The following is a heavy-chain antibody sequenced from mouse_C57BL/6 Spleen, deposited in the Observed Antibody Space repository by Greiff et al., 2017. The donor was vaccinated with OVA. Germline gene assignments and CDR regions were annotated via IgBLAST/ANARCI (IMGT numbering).Heavy chain of an antibody. CDR3: ARDRRALTGTDYYAMDY. D-gene: IGHD4-1*01. J-gene: IGHJ4*01. CDR2: ISDGGSYT. CDR1: GFTFSSYA. V-gene: IGHV5-4*01. Sequence: EVQRVESGGGLVKPGGSLKLSCAASGFTFSSYAMSWVRQTPEKRLEWVATISDGGSYTYYPDNVKGRFTISRDNAKNNLYLQMSHLKSEDTAMYYCARDRRALTGTDYYAMDYWGQGTSVTVSS.